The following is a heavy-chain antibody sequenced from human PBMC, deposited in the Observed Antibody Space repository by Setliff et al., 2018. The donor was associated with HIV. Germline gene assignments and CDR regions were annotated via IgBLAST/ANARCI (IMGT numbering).Heavy chain of an antibody. Sequence: GGSLRLSCAASGFTFSSYWMSWVRQAPGKGLEWVANIKQDGSEKYYVDSVKGRFTISRDNAKNSLYLQMNSLRAEDTAVYYCAREPRITMIVVVITYMDVWGKGTTVTVSS. J-gene: IGHJ6*03. CDR2: IKQDGSEK. D-gene: IGHD3-22*01. CDR1: GFTFSSYW. CDR3: AREPRITMIVVVITYMDV. V-gene: IGHV3-7*03.